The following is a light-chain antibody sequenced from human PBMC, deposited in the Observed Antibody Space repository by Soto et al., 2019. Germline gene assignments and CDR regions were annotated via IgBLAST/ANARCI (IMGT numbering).Light chain of an antibody. CDR3: QQYNKWPYT. CDR1: QSVGRN. J-gene: IGKJ2*01. Sequence: ESVMTQSPVALSVSPGESAALSCRASQSVGRNFAWYQQRPGQAPRVLIYGTSTRATGVPARFSGSGSGTDFTLTISSLQSEDFAVYYCQQYNKWPYTFAQGTRLEIK. CDR2: GTS. V-gene: IGKV3-15*01.